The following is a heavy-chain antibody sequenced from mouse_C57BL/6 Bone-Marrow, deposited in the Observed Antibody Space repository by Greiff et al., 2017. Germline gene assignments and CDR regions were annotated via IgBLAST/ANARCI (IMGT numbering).Heavy chain of an antibody. D-gene: IGHD1-1*01. Sequence: DVKLQESGPGLVKPSQSLSLTCSVTGYSITSGYYWNWIRQFPGNKLEWMGYISYDGSNNYNPSLKNRISITLDTSKNQFFLKLNSVTTEDTATYYCARGIYYYGSSWYFDVWGTGTTVTVSS. CDR1: GYSITSGYY. CDR2: ISYDGSN. CDR3: ARGIYYYGSSWYFDV. J-gene: IGHJ1*03. V-gene: IGHV3-6*01.